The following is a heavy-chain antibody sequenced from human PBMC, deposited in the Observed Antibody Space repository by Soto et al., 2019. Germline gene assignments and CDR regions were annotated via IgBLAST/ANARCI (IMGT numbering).Heavy chain of an antibody. V-gene: IGHV3-30-3*01. D-gene: IGHD5-12*01. CDR1: GFTFSSYA. J-gene: IGHJ5*02. Sequence: ESGGGVVQPGRSLRLSCAASGFTFSSYAMHWVRQAPGKGLEWVAVISYDGSNKYYADSVKGRFTISRDNSKNTLYLQMNSLRAEDTAVYYCATDSGYDRLHGFDPWGQGTLVTVSS. CDR3: ATDSGYDRLHGFDP. CDR2: ISYDGSNK.